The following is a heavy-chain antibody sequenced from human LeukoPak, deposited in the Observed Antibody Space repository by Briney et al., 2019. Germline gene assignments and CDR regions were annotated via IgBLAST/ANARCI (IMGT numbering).Heavy chain of an antibody. CDR2: IYYSGST. Sequence: SETPSLTCTVSVGSISSYYWSWIRQPPGKGLEWIAYIYYSGSTNYNPSLKRRITISVETSKNQFSLNLSSVTAADTAVYYCERPERYNSGWYFYFDYWGQGTLVTVSS. D-gene: IGHD6-19*01. CDR3: ERPERYNSGWYFYFDY. V-gene: IGHV4-59*01. J-gene: IGHJ4*02. CDR1: VGSISSYY.